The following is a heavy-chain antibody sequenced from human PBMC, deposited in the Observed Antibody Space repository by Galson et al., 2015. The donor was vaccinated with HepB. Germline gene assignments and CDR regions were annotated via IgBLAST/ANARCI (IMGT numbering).Heavy chain of an antibody. CDR3: ARARVYGGNSGEAFDI. Sequence: QSGAEVKKPGESLKISCKGSGYSFTNYWIGWVRQMPGKGLEWMGIIFPGDSDTRYSLSFQGQVTISADKSISTAYLQWSSLKASDAAMYYCARARVYGGNSGEAFDIRGQGTMVTVSS. CDR2: IFPGDSDT. V-gene: IGHV5-51*01. D-gene: IGHD4-23*01. J-gene: IGHJ3*02. CDR1: GYSFTNYW.